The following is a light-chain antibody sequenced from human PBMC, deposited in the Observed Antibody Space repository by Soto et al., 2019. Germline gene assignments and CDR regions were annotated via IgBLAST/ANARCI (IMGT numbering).Light chain of an antibody. V-gene: IGKV1-5*01. J-gene: IGKJ2*01. CDR1: QSISSW. Sequence: DIQMAQSPSTLSASVGDRVTITCRASQSISSWLAWYQQKPGKAPKLLIYDASSLESGVPSRFSGSGSGTEFTLTISSLQPDDFATNYCQQYNSYLMYTFGQGTKLEIK. CDR2: DAS. CDR3: QQYNSYLMYT.